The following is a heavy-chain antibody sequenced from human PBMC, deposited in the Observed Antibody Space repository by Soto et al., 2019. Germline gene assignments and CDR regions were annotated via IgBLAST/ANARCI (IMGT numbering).Heavy chain of an antibody. V-gene: IGHV4-39*01. D-gene: IGHD3-9*01. CDR3: ASLLRYFDWLPHNWFDP. CDR1: GGSISSSSYY. CDR2: IYYSGST. Sequence: ASETLSLTCTVSGGSISSSSYYWGWIRQPPGKGLEWIGSIYYSGSTYYNPSLKSRVTISVDTSKNQFSLKLSSVTAADTAVYYCASLLRYFDWLPHNWFDPWGQGTLVTVS. J-gene: IGHJ5*02.